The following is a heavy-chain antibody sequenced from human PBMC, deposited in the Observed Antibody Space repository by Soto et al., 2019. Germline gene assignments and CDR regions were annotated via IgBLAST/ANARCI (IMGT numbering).Heavy chain of an antibody. Sequence: GGSLRLSCAASGFTFSSYAMSWVRQAPGKGLEWVSAISGSGGSAYYADSVKGRFTISRDNSKNTLYLQMNSLRAEDTAVYYCAKDQEIYGDYLYYFDYWGQGTLVTVSS. D-gene: IGHD4-17*01. CDR3: AKDQEIYGDYLYYFDY. CDR1: GFTFSSYA. V-gene: IGHV3-23*01. J-gene: IGHJ4*02. CDR2: ISGSGGSA.